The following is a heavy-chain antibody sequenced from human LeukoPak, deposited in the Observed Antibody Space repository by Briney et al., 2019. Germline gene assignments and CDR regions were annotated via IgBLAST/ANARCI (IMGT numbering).Heavy chain of an antibody. D-gene: IGHD1-26*01. Sequence: SETLSLTCAVYGGSFSGYYWSWIRQPPGKGLEWIGEINHSGSTNYNPSLKSRVTISVDTSKNQFSLKLSSVTAADTAVYYCARGSAGELRGDFDYWGQGTLVTVSS. CDR3: ARGSAGELRGDFDY. CDR1: GGSFSGYY. V-gene: IGHV4-34*01. CDR2: INHSGST. J-gene: IGHJ4*02.